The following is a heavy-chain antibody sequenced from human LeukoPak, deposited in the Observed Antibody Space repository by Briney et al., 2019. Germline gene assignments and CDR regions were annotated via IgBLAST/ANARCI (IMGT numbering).Heavy chain of an antibody. D-gene: IGHD4-11*01. J-gene: IGHJ4*02. CDR3: ARWGNDYSQFDS. V-gene: IGHV3-23*01. CDR2: ITGSGGVT. CDR1: GFTLNNYA. Sequence: PGGSLRLSCAASGFTLNNYAMTWVRQAPGKGLEWVSSITGSGGVTYYADSVKGRFTISRDNSKNTLFLQMNSLRTEDTAVYFCARWGNDYSQFDSWGQGTLVTVS.